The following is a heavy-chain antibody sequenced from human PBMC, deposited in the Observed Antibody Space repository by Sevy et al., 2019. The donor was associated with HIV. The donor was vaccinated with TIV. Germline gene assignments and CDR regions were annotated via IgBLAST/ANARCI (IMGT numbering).Heavy chain of an antibody. Sequence: SETLSLTCTVSAGSINSHYWTWIRQPPGKGLEWIGYIYYNGNTNYNPSLKSRVTISVDTSKNQFSLKLSSVTAADTAVYYCARDVGNFDYWGQGTLVTVSS. CDR1: AGSINSHY. D-gene: IGHD2-15*01. CDR3: ARDVGNFDY. CDR2: IYYNGNT. V-gene: IGHV4-59*11. J-gene: IGHJ4*02.